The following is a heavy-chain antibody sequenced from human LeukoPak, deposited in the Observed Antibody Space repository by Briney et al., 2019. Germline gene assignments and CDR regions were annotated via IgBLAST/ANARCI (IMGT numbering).Heavy chain of an antibody. V-gene: IGHV3-53*01. CDR3: ARDLRGWHTDY. CDR1: GFTVSSNY. J-gene: IGHJ4*02. D-gene: IGHD6-19*01. Sequence: PGGSLRLSCAASGFTVSSNYMSWVRPAPGKGLEWVSVIYSGGSTYYADSVKGRFTISRDNSKNTLYLQMNSLRAEDTAVYYCARDLRGWHTDYWGQGTLVTVSS. CDR2: IYSGGST.